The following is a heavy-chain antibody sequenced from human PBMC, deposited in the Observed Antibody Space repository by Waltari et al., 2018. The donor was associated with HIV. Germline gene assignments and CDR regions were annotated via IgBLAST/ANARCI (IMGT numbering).Heavy chain of an antibody. J-gene: IGHJ4*02. CDR1: GFSFSSYW. CDR2: IKQDGSEM. CDR3: ARVGGSCYGY. Sequence: EVQLVESGGGLVQPGGSLRLSCVASGFSFSSYWMSWVRQVPGKGLEWVANIKQDGSEMYYIDSVRGRFNISRDNAKNSSYLQLNRLRGEDTATYYCARVGGSCYGYWGQGTLVTVSP. V-gene: IGHV3-7*01. D-gene: IGHD2-15*01.